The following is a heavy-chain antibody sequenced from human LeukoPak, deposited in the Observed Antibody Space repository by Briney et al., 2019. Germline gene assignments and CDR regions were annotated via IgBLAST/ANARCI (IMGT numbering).Heavy chain of an antibody. CDR3: AKDREDAEYYFDY. CDR1: GFTFSSSA. J-gene: IGHJ4*02. D-gene: IGHD2-2*01. V-gene: IGHV3-23*01. CDR2: ISGSGGST. Sequence: GGSLRLSCAASGFTFSSSAMSWVRQAPGKGLEWVSAISGSGGSTYYADSVKGRFTIPRDNSKNTLYLQMNSLRAEDTAVYYCAKDREDAEYYFDYWGQGTLVTVSS.